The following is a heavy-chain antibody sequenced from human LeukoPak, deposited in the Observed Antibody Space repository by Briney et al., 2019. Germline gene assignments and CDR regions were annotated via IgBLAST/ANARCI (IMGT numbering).Heavy chain of an antibody. D-gene: IGHD6-19*01. Sequence: PSETLSLTCTVSGGSISSYYWSWIRQPPGRGLEWIGYIDYSGSSNYNPSLKSRVTISGDTSKNQFSLKLSSVTAADTAVYYCARGVGGWYDYFDYWGQGTLVTVSS. V-gene: IGHV4-59*01. CDR2: IDYSGSS. J-gene: IGHJ4*02. CDR1: GGSISSYY. CDR3: ARGVGGWYDYFDY.